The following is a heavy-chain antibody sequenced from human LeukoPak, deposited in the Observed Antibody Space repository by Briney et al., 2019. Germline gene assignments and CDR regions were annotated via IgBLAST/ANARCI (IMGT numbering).Heavy chain of an antibody. J-gene: IGHJ4*02. CDR2: ISSSGGTT. D-gene: IGHD3-22*01. V-gene: IGHV3-23*01. CDR3: AKDRQSRGSLGFDY. CDR1: GFTFSSYA. Sequence: GGSLRLSCATSGFTFSSYAMSWVRQAPGKGLEWVSLISSSGGTTYYADSVKGRFTISRDNSKNTLYVQMNSLRAEDTAVYYCAKDRQSRGSLGFDYWGQGALVIVSS.